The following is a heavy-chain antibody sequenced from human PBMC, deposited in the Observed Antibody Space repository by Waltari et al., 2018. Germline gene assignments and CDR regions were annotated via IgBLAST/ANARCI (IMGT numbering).Heavy chain of an antibody. J-gene: IGHJ4*02. CDR3: ARVASAGPFDY. V-gene: IGHV4-31*01. CDR2: IYSSGST. D-gene: IGHD6-13*01. Sequence: QVQLQESGPGLVQPSQTLSLTCTVSGGSISSGGYYWSWIRQHPGKGLEWIGYIYSSGSTYYNPSLKSLVTISIDTSKNQFSLRLSSVTAADTAVYYCARVASAGPFDYWGQGTLVTVSS. CDR1: GGSISSGGYY.